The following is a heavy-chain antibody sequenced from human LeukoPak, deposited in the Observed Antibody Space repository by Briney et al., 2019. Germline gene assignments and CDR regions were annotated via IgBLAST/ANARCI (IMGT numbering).Heavy chain of an antibody. Sequence: SETLSLTCTVPGGSISSYYWSWIRQPPGKGLEWIGYIYYSGSTNYNPSLKSRVTISVDTSKNQFSLKLSSVTAADTAVYYCAGYYYGSGRFAPPDYWGQGTLVTVSS. V-gene: IGHV4-59*12. CDR3: AGYYYGSGRFAPPDY. CDR1: GGSISSYY. D-gene: IGHD3-10*01. J-gene: IGHJ4*02. CDR2: IYYSGST.